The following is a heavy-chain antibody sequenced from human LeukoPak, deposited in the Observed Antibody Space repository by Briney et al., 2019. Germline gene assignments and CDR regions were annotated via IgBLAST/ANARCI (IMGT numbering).Heavy chain of an antibody. CDR2: ISESGDAT. Sequence: GGALRLSCAASGFTFSSCAMSWVRQAPGKGLEWVSAISESGDATYYADSVRGRFTISRDNSKNTLYLQMNRLRVDDTAIYYCAKDRDYWGQGTLVTVSS. CDR1: GFTFSSCA. V-gene: IGHV3-23*01. J-gene: IGHJ4*02. CDR3: AKDRDY.